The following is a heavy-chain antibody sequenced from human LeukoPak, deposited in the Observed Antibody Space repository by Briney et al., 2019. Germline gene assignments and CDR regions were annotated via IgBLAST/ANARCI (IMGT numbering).Heavy chain of an antibody. CDR2: INPNSGAT. D-gene: IGHD6-19*01. J-gene: IGHJ4*02. Sequence: GASVKVSCKASGYTLTAYYLHWVRQAPGQGLEWMGWINPNSGATDNAQIFQGRVTMTRDTSISTAYMQLSGLRFGDSAIYYCARGVAVAGLDSWGQGTLVTVSS. CDR3: ARGVAVAGLDS. V-gene: IGHV1-2*02. CDR1: GYTLTAYY.